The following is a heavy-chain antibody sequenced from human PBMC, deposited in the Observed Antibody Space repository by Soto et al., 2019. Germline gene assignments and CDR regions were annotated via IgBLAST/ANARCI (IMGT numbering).Heavy chain of an antibody. J-gene: IGHJ4*02. CDR2: IRSKAYGGTT. CDR3: TRALRFLEWLLFSDYFDY. V-gene: IGHV3-49*03. Sequence: GGSLRLSCTASGFTFGDYAMSWFRQAPGKGLEWVGFIRSKAYGGTTEYAASVKGRFTISRDDSKSIAYLQMNSLKTEDTAVYYCTRALRFLEWLLFSDYFDYWGQGTLVTVSS. CDR1: GFTFGDYA. D-gene: IGHD3-3*01.